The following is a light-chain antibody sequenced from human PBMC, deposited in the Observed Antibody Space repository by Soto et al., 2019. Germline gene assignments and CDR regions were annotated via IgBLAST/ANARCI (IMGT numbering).Light chain of an antibody. CDR3: QQYGSSPWT. Sequence: EIVMTQSPATLSVSPGERATLSCRASQSVGSNLAWYQQKPGQAPRFLIYGASTRATGIPARVSGSGSWTDFTLTISRLEPEDFAVYYCQQYGSSPWTFGQGTKVDIK. CDR2: GAS. J-gene: IGKJ1*01. V-gene: IGKV3-15*01. CDR1: QSVGSN.